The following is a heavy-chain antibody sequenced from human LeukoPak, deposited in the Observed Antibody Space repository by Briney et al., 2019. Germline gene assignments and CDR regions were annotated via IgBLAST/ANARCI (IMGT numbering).Heavy chain of an antibody. CDR2: INHSGST. V-gene: IGHV4-34*01. J-gene: IGHJ4*02. D-gene: IGHD3-22*01. CDR3: ARRTARNWYYYDSSGPLYFDC. Sequence: SETLSLTCAVYGGSFSGYYWSWIRQPPGKGLEWIGEINHSGSTNYNPSLKSRVTISVDTSKNQFSLKLSSVTAADTAVYYCARRTARNWYYYDSSGPLYFDCWGQGTLVTVSS. CDR1: GGSFSGYY.